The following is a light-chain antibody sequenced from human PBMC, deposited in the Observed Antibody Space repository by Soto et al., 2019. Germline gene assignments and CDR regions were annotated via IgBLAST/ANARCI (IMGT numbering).Light chain of an antibody. V-gene: IGKV3-11*01. Sequence: EIVLTQSQATLSLSPGERATLSCRASQSISSYLAWYQQKPGQAPRLLIYDASNRATGIPARFSGSGSGTDFTLTISSLEPEDFAVYYCQHRSNWPLFTFGPGTKVDIK. J-gene: IGKJ3*01. CDR3: QHRSNWPLFT. CDR1: QSISSY. CDR2: DAS.